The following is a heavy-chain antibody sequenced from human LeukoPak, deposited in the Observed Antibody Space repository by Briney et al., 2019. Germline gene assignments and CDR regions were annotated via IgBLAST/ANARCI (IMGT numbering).Heavy chain of an antibody. Sequence: SETLSLTCTVSGGSISSSSYYWGWIRQPPGKGLEWIGSIYYSGSTYYNPPLKSRVTISVDTSKNQFSLKLSSVTAADTAVYYCARLDGSGSYYETYFDYWGQGTLVTVSS. CDR1: GGSISSSSYY. V-gene: IGHV4-39*01. J-gene: IGHJ4*02. D-gene: IGHD3-10*01. CDR3: ARLDGSGSYYETYFDY. CDR2: IYYSGST.